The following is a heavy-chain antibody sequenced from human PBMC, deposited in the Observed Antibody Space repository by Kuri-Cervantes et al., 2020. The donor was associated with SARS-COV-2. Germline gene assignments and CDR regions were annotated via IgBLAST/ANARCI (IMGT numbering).Heavy chain of an antibody. CDR3: ARDPVPQALPYYHYYMDV. CDR2: ISYDGSNK. Sequence: GESLKISCAASGFTFSSYAMHWVRQAPGKGLEWVAVISYDGSNKYYADSVKGRFTISRDNSKNTLYLQMNSLRAEDTAVYYCARDPVPQALPYYHYYMDVWGKGTTVTVSS. J-gene: IGHJ6*03. CDR1: GFTFSSYA. V-gene: IGHV3-30-3*01.